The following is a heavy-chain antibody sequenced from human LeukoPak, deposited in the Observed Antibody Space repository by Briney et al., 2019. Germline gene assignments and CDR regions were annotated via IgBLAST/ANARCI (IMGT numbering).Heavy chain of an antibody. J-gene: IGHJ3*02. CDR3: ARRRARRGSGWSSFDAFDI. V-gene: IGHV1-8*01. D-gene: IGHD6-19*01. CDR1: GYTFTSYD. CDR2: MNPNSGNT. Sequence: ASVKVSCKASGYTFTSYDINWVRQATGQRLEWMGWMNPNSGNTGYAQKFQGRVTMTRNTSISTAYMELSSLRSEDTAVYYCARRRARRGSGWSSFDAFDIWGQGTMVTVSS.